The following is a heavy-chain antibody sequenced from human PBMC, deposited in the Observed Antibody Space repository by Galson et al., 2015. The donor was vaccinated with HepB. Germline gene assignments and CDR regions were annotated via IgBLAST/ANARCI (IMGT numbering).Heavy chain of an antibody. CDR3: TREDVVITPNDAFDI. J-gene: IGHJ3*02. Sequence: SLRLSCAASGFTFGDYAMSWVRQAPGRGLEWVGFIRSKAYGGTTEYAASVKGRFTISRDDSKSIAYLQMNSLKTEDTAVYYCTREDVVITPNDAFDIWGQGTMVTVSS. CDR1: GFTFGDYA. CDR2: IRSKAYGGTT. D-gene: IGHD3-22*01. V-gene: IGHV3-49*04.